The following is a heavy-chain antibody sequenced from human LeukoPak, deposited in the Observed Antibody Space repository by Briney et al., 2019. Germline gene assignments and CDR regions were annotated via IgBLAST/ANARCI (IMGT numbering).Heavy chain of an antibody. Sequence: SETLSLTCTVSGGSISSSSYYWGWIRQPPGKGLEWIGSIYYSGSTYYNPSLKSRVTISVDTSKNQFSLKLSSVTAADTAVYYCARQATSHDSSGGLDYWGQGTLVTVSS. CDR3: ARQATSHDSSGGLDY. D-gene: IGHD3-22*01. V-gene: IGHV4-39*01. J-gene: IGHJ4*02. CDR2: IYYSGST. CDR1: GGSISSSSYY.